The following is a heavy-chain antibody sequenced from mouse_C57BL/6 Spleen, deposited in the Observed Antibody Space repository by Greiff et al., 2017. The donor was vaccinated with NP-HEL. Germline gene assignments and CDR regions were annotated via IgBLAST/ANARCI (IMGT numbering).Heavy chain of an antibody. CDR1: GFTFTDYY. J-gene: IGHJ2*01. D-gene: IGHD3-3*01. Sequence: EVKLQESGGGLVQPGGSLSLSCAASGFTFTDYYMSWVRQPPGKALEWLGFIRNKANGYTTEYSASVKGRFTISRDNSQSILYLQMNALRAEDSATYYCARGGTWGDYWGQGTTLTVSS. CDR3: ARGGTWGDY. V-gene: IGHV7-3*01. CDR2: IRNKANGYTT.